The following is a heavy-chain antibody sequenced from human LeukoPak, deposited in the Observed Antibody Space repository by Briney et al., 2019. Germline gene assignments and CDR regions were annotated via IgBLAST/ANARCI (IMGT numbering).Heavy chain of an antibody. J-gene: IGHJ4*02. CDR2: IRSDGGDK. CDR1: GFTFSNYG. Sequence: GGSLRLSCVVSGFTFSNYGMHWARQAPGKGLEWVAFIRSDGGDKYYADSVKGRFTISRDNSKNTIHLQMSSLTAEDTAVYYCARDFNWAFDYWGQGTLVTVSS. V-gene: IGHV3-30*02. CDR3: ARDFNWAFDY. D-gene: IGHD3-16*01.